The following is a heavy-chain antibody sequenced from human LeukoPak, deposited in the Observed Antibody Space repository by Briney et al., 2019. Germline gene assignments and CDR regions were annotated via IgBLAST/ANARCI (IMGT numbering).Heavy chain of an antibody. CDR3: ARGFPSYCTNGVCYPRGNWFDP. Sequence: SETLSLTCTVSGGSISSSSYYWGWIRQPPGKGLEWIGSIYYSGSTYYNPSLKSRVTISVDTSKNQFSLKLSSVTATDTAVYYCARGFPSYCTNGVCYPRGNWFDPWGQGTLVTVSS. V-gene: IGHV4-39*01. J-gene: IGHJ5*02. CDR1: GGSISSSSYY. CDR2: IYYSGST. D-gene: IGHD2-8*01.